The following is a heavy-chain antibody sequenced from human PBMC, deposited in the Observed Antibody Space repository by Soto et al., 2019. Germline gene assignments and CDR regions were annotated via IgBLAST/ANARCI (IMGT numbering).Heavy chain of an antibody. D-gene: IGHD6-6*01. J-gene: IGHJ6*02. CDR1: GFTFSSYG. CDR2: IWYDGSNK. Sequence: GGSLRLSCAASGFTFSSYGMHWVRQAPGKGLEWVAVIWYDGSNKYYADSVKGRFTISRDNSKNTLYLQMNSLRAEDTAVYYCARTARPDPLYGMDVWGQGTTVTAP. V-gene: IGHV3-33*01. CDR3: ARTARPDPLYGMDV.